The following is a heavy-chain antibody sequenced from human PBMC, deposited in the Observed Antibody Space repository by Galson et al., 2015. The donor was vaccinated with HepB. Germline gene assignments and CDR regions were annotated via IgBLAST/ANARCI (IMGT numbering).Heavy chain of an antibody. V-gene: IGHV1-18*01. CDR2: ISAYNGNT. D-gene: IGHD3-22*01. CDR1: GYTFTSYG. CDR3: ARDVITMIVVVTYYYGMDV. Sequence: SVKVSCKASGYTFTSYGISWVRQAPGQGLEWMGWISAYNGNTNYAQKLQGRVTMTTDTPTSTAYMELRSLRSDDTAVYYCARDVITMIVVVTYYYGMDVWGQGTTVTVSS. J-gene: IGHJ6*02.